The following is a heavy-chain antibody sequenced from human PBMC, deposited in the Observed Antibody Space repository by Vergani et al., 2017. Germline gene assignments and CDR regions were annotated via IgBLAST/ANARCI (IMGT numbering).Heavy chain of an antibody. Sequence: EVQLLESGGGLVQPGGSLRLSCAASGFTFSSYAMSWVRQAPGKGLEWVSAISGSGGSTYYADSVKGRFTIPRDNSKNTLYLQMNSLRAEDTAVYYCAKEATVTKIWGWYFDLWGRGTLVTVSS. J-gene: IGHJ2*01. CDR2: ISGSGGST. CDR1: GFTFSSYA. D-gene: IGHD4-17*01. CDR3: AKEATVTKIWGWYFDL. V-gene: IGHV3-23*01.